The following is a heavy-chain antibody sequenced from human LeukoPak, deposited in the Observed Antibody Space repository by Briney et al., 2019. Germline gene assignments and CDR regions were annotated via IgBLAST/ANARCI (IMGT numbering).Heavy chain of an antibody. CDR3: LRHHDL. D-gene: IGHD3-3*01. Sequence: GGSLRLSCAAYAFSFSTYWMSWVRQAPGKGLEWVASTQPDGGAKYYLDSVRGRFTISADHAKNSLYLQMNSLRAADTAVYYCLRHHDLWGQGTLVTVSS. J-gene: IGHJ4*02. CDR1: AFSFSTYW. CDR2: TQPDGGAK. V-gene: IGHV3-7*01.